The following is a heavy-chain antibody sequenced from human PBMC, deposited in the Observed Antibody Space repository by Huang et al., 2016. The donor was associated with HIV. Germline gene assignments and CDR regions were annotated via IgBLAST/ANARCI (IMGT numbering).Heavy chain of an antibody. CDR2: IPYYGINK. CDR3: TKDWN. V-gene: IGHV3-30*02. CDR1: GFSFSNYG. D-gene: IGHD3-3*01. J-gene: IGHJ4*02. Sequence: QVQLVESGGGVVQPGGSLRRSCAASGFSFSNYGMHWVRQAPGKELEWVAQIPYYGINKYYSNYVKSRFSISSDISKNTLYLKMNSLRTDDTAVYYCTKDWNWGQGALVTVSS.